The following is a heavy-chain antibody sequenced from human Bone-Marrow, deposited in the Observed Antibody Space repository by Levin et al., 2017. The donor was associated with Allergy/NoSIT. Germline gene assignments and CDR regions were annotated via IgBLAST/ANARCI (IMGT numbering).Heavy chain of an antibody. CDR2: ITGDGGSS. D-gene: IGHD6-19*01. Sequence: GGSLRLSCAASGFTFRNFPMTWVRQAPGKGLEWVSVITGDGGSSYYADSAKGRFTISRDNSKNTLYLQMNSLRVEDTAVYYCGKGSSGWFLEEDSWGQGTLVTVSS. J-gene: IGHJ4*02. CDR3: GKGSSGWFLEEDS. CDR1: GFTFRNFP. V-gene: IGHV3-23*01.